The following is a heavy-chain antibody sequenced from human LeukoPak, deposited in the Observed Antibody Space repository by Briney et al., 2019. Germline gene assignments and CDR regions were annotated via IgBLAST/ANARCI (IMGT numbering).Heavy chain of an antibody. Sequence: PGGSLRLSCAASRFTFSSYSMNWVRQAPGKGLEWVSSISSSGSYIYYADSVKGRFTISRDNAKNSLYLQMNSLRAEDTAVYYCAKDRMTSGWYGAYFQHWGQGTPVTVSS. V-gene: IGHV3-21*01. D-gene: IGHD6-19*01. CDR3: AKDRMTSGWYGAYFQH. J-gene: IGHJ1*01. CDR2: ISSSGSYI. CDR1: RFTFSSYS.